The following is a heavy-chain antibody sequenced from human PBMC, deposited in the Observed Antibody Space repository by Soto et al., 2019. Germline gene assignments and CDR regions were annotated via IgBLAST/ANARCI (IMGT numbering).Heavy chain of an antibody. CDR1: GFTFSSYW. J-gene: IGHJ3*02. CDR2: IKQDGSEK. CDR3: ARDRTQLLWFGELLGAFDI. D-gene: IGHD3-10*01. V-gene: IGHV3-7*01. Sequence: GGSLRLSCAASGFTFSSYWMSWVRQAPGKGLEWVANIKQDGSEKYYVDSVKGRFTISRDNAKNSLYLQMNSLRAEDTAVYYCARDRTQLLWFGELLGAFDIWGQGTMVTVSS.